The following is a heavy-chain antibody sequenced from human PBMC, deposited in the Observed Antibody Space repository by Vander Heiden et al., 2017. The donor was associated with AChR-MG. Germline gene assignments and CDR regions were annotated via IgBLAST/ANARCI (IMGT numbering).Heavy chain of an antibody. CDR1: GFTFSSYG. J-gene: IGHJ4*02. CDR2: IRYDGSNK. CDR3: ALPDY. V-gene: IGHV3-30*02. Sequence: QVQLVESGGGVVQPGGSLSLSCAASGFTFSSYGMHGVRQAPGKGLEWVAFIRYDGSNKYYADSVKGRFTISRDNSKNTLYLQMNSLRAEDTAVYYCALPDYWGQGTLVTVSS.